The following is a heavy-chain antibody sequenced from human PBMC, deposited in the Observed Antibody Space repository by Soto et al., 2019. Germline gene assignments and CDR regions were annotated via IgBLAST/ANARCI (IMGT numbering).Heavy chain of an antibody. CDR3: VRNSPKEPGGT. CDR2: INQDGSDK. CDR1: GFTFSYYW. J-gene: IGHJ5*02. V-gene: IGHV3-7*04. Sequence: GGSLRLSCEASGFTFSYYWISWVRQAPGKGLEWVANINQDGSDKYYVDSVRGRFTISRDNAKNSLYLQMNSLRVEDTAMYYCVRNSPKEPGGTWGQGTLVNVSS. D-gene: IGHD2-15*01.